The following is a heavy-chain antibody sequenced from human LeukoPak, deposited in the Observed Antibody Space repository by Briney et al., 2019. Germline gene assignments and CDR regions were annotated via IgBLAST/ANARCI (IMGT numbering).Heavy chain of an antibody. Sequence: GGSLRLSCAASGFSFGDYSMHWVRQAPGKGLEWVSGLSWNSGNIGYADSVKGRFTISRDNAKNSVYLEVNSLRPEDTALYYCAKVGRASDYFDYWGQGTLVTVSS. CDR2: LSWNSGNI. CDR3: AKVGRASDYFDY. J-gene: IGHJ4*02. CDR1: GFSFGDYS. V-gene: IGHV3-9*01. D-gene: IGHD1-26*01.